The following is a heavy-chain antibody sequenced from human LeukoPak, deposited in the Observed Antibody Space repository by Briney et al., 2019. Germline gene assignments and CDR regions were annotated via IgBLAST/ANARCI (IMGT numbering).Heavy chain of an antibody. D-gene: IGHD6-13*01. Sequence: PGGSLRLSCAASGFTFSSYSMNWVRQAPGKGLEWVSSISSSSSYIYYADSVKGRFTISRGNAKNSLYLQMNSLRAEDTAVYYCARDWHIAAAGGNFDYWGQGTLVTVSS. CDR2: ISSSSSYI. CDR1: GFTFSSYS. CDR3: ARDWHIAAAGGNFDY. V-gene: IGHV3-21*01. J-gene: IGHJ4*02.